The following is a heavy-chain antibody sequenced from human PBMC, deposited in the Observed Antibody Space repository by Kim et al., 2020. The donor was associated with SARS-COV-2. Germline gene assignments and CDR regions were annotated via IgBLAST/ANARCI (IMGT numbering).Heavy chain of an antibody. D-gene: IGHD6-6*01. CDR1: GGSISSYGYY. CDR3: ARLGEYTSSHDTFDA. CDR2: ISYSGIT. V-gene: IGHV4-39*01. J-gene: IGHJ3*01. Sequence: SETLSLTCSVSGGSISSYGYYWGWIRQPPGKGLEWIGSISYSGITYYNPSLESRLTMSVDASNNQFSLRLNSVTAADTAVYYCARLGEYTSSHDTFDAWGQGTLVSVSS.